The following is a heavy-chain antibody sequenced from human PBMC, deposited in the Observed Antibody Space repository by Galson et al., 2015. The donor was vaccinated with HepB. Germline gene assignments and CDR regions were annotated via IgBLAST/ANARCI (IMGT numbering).Heavy chain of an antibody. J-gene: IGHJ4*02. Sequence: TLSLTCTVSGGSIRSDGYYWNWIRQHPGKGLEWIGYIYYSGSNYYTPSLKSRVTISLDTSKNLFSLKLRFVTAADTAIYYWARDGRVRPGSGWYYFDSWGQGTLVTVSS. D-gene: IGHD6-19*01. CDR1: GGSIRSDGYY. CDR3: ARDGRVRPGSGWYYFDS. V-gene: IGHV4-31*03. CDR2: IYYSGSN.